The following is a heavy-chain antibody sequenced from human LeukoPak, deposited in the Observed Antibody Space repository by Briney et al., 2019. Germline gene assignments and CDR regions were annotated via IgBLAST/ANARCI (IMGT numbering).Heavy chain of an antibody. Sequence: HPGGSLRLSCAASGFTFSSYSMNWVRQAPGKGLEWVSAISGSGGSTYYADSVKGRFTISRDNSKNTLYLQIHSLRAEDTAVYYCAKGKGSSSSSIDWWGQGTLVTVSS. CDR3: AKGKGSSSSSIDW. V-gene: IGHV3-23*01. D-gene: IGHD2-15*01. J-gene: IGHJ4*02. CDR2: ISGSGGST. CDR1: GFTFSSYS.